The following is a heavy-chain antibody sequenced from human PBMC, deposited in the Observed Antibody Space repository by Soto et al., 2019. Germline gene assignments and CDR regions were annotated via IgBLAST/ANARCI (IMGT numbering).Heavy chain of an antibody. CDR1: GDSFNNFA. J-gene: IGHJ2*01. CDR2: IIPIFATP. V-gene: IGHV1-69*12. Sequence: QVQLVQSGAEVKKPGSSVKISCRAPGDSFNNFALSWVRQAPGLGLEWMGGIIPIFATPTYAPKFQDRVTFTADAATTTAYMELSTLRSEDTAVYYCARHLGADFRNWVFDLWGRGTLVTVSS. CDR3: ARHLGADFRNWVFDL. D-gene: IGHD4-4*01.